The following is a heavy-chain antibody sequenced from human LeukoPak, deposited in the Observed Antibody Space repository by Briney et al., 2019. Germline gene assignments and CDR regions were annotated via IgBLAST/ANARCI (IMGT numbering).Heavy chain of an antibody. D-gene: IGHD1-26*01. V-gene: IGHV4-34*01. CDR2: INHSGST. J-gene: IGHJ5*02. CDR3: ASFYRRNWFDP. Sequence: SETLTLTCAVYGGSFSGYYWSWIRQPPGKGLEWIGEINHSGSTNYNLSRKSRVHISVDTSKYQFSLKLSSVTAADTAVYYCASFYRRNWFDPWGQGTLVTVPS. CDR1: GGSFSGYY.